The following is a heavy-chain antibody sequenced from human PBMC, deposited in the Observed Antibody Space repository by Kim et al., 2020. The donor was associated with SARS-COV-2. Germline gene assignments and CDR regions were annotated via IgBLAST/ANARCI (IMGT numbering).Heavy chain of an antibody. Sequence: DSVKGRITISRDNYKNTLYLQMNSLRAEDTAVYYCAKAQRGYSGYDPFDFWGQGTLVTVSS. D-gene: IGHD5-12*01. V-gene: IGHV3-33*06. J-gene: IGHJ4*02. CDR3: AKAQRGYSGYDPFDF.